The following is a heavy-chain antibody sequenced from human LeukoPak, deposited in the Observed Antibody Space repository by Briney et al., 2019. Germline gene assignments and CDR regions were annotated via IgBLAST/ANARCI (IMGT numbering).Heavy chain of an antibody. Sequence: SETLSLTCTVSGGSISSGSYYWSWIRQPAGKGLEWIGRIYTSGSTNYNPSLKSRVTISVDTSKNQFSLKLSSVTAADTAVYYCARAVERLSYYFDYWGQGTLVTVSS. D-gene: IGHD3-16*02. CDR1: GGSISSGSYY. CDR3: ARAVERLSYYFDY. V-gene: IGHV4-61*02. J-gene: IGHJ4*02. CDR2: IYTSGST.